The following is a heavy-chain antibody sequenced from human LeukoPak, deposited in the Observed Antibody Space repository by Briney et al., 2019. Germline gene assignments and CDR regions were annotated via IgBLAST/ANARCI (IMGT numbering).Heavy chain of an antibody. V-gene: IGHV4-34*01. D-gene: IGHD5-12*01. CDR2: INHSGST. CDR3: ARGGAQWLRLGWFGP. J-gene: IGHJ5*02. Sequence: TSETLSPTCAVYGGSFSGYYWSWIRQPPGKGLEWIGEINHSGSTNYNPSLKSRVTISVDTSKNQFSLKLSSVTAADTAVYYCARGGAQWLRLGWFGPWGQGTLVTVSS. CDR1: GGSFSGYY.